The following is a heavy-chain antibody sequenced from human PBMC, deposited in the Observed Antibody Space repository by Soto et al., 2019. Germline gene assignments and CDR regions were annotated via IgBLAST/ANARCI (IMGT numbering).Heavy chain of an antibody. V-gene: IGHV4-59*01. CDR1: GGSISSYD. J-gene: IGHJ5*02. D-gene: IGHD1-1*01. Sequence: XATLSLIFSVSGGSISSYDGSWIRQPPGKGLEWIGYIYYSGSTNYNPSLKSRVTISVDTSKNQFSLKLSSVTAADTAVYYCASGTLNRGGPGWFDPWGQGTLVTVSS. CDR3: ASGTLNRGGPGWFDP. CDR2: IYYSGST.